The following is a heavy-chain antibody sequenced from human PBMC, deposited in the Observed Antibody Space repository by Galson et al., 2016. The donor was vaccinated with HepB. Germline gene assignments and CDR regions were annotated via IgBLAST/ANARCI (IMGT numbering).Heavy chain of an antibody. D-gene: IGHD3-16*01. CDR1: GYTFTSYW. CDR3: ARRSFGVNAFDI. J-gene: IGHJ3*02. Sequence: QSGAEVKKLGESLRISCQASGYTFTSYWITWVRQMPEKGLEWMGRLDPGDSYTPYNPSFQGHVIISTGKSISTAYLQWSSLKASDTGMYYCARRSFGVNAFDIWGQGTQVTVSS. CDR2: LDPGDSYT. V-gene: IGHV5-10-1*01.